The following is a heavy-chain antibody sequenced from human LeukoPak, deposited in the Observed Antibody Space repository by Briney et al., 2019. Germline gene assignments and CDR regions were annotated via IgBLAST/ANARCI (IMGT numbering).Heavy chain of an antibody. CDR2: INPSGGST. CDR3: ARGPYSSSFPSPFDY. V-gene: IGHV1-46*01. CDR1: GYTFTSYY. Sequence: GASVTVSCKASGYTFTSYYMHWVRQAPGQGLERMGIINPSGGSTSYAQKFQRRVTMTRDTSTSTVYMELSSLRSEDTAVYYCARGPYSSSFPSPFDYWGQGTLVTVSS. D-gene: IGHD6-13*01. J-gene: IGHJ4*02.